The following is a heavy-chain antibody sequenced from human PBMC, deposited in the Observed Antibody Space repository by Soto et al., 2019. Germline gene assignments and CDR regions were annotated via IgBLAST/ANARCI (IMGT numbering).Heavy chain of an antibody. V-gene: IGHV1-18*01. CDR2: ISGGNGNT. CDR3: ARDDSGFSGSHYIDYFNY. J-gene: IGHJ4*02. Sequence: ASVKVSCKASGYTFASSGRSWVRQANRQGLEWMGWISGGNGNTYYSQHFQGRVTFTTDTSTSTVYMQLSSLTSEDTAVYYCARDDSGFSGSHYIDYFNYWGQGALVTVSS. D-gene: IGHD1-26*01. CDR1: GYTFASSG.